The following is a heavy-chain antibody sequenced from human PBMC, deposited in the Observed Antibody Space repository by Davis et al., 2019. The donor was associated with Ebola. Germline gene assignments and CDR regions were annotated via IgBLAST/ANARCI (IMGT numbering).Heavy chain of an antibody. J-gene: IGHJ6*02. CDR1: GGSISSSNW. V-gene: IGHV4-4*02. CDR2: INHSGST. Sequence: MPSETLSLTCAVSGGSISSSNWWSWVRQPPGKGLEWIGEINHSGSTNYNPSLKSRVTISVDTSKNQFSLKLSSVTAADTAVYYCARGRRANYYYYGMDVWGQGTTVTVSS. D-gene: IGHD6-25*01. CDR3: ARGRRANYYYYGMDV.